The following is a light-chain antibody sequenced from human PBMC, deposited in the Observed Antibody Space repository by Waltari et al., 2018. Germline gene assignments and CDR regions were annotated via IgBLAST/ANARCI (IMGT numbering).Light chain of an antibody. CDR3: HSRETFSTRL. J-gene: IGLJ2*01. CDR2: GPD. V-gene: IGLV3-19*01. Sequence: SSDLTQDPSLSVALGQTVRITCLGDSLRRYYASWYQQRPRQAPILVLYGPDKRPSGIADRFSGYTSGNTASMTITEAHAEDEADYYCHSRETFSTRLFGGGTRLTV. CDR1: SLRRYY.